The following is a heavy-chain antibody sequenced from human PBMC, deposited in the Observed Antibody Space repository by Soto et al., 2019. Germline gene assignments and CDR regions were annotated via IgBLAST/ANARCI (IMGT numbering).Heavy chain of an antibody. CDR1: GYTFTSYA. V-gene: IGHV1-3*01. Sequence: ASVKVSCKASGYTFTSYAMHWVRQAPRQRLEWMGWINAGNGNTKYSQKFQGRVTITRDTSASTAYMELSSLRSEDTAVHYCARKPLYSSSPIDYWGQGTLVTVSS. J-gene: IGHJ4*02. CDR2: INAGNGNT. CDR3: ARKPLYSSSPIDY. D-gene: IGHD6-6*01.